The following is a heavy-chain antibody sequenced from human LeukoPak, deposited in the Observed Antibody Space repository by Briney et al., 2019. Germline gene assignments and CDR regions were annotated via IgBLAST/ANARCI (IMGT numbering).Heavy chain of an antibody. CDR3: AKYDSSGYPLNWFDP. D-gene: IGHD3-22*01. J-gene: IGHJ5*02. V-gene: IGHV3-9*01. CDR2: ISWNSGSI. CDR1: GFTFDDYA. Sequence: GGSLRLSCAASGFTFDDYAMHWVRQAPGKGLEWVSGISWNSGSIGYADSVKGRFTISRDNAKNSLYLQMNSLRAEDTAVYYCAKYDSSGYPLNWFDPWGQGTLVTVSS.